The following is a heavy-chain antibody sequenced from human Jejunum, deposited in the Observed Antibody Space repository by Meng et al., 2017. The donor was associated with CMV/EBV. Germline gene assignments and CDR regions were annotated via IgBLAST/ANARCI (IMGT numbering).Heavy chain of an antibody. J-gene: IGHJ4*02. D-gene: IGHD1-1*01. CDR1: GASIGSSTYY. CDR2: VYNSGST. Sequence: SGASIGSSTYYWGWIRQPPGKGLEWIGSVYNSGSTYYTPSLNSRVTISVDTSKNQFSLKVSSVTAADTAVYYCARGPAPGSPIDYWGQGTLVTVSS. V-gene: IGHV4-39*07. CDR3: ARGPAPGSPIDY.